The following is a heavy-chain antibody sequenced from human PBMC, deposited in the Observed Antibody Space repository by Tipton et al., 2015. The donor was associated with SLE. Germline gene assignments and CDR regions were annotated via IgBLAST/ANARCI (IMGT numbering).Heavy chain of an antibody. V-gene: IGHV4-59*01. CDR1: GFTFSTYW. D-gene: IGHD1-26*01. Sequence: LRLSCEASGFTFSTYWMSWVRQAPGKGLEWIGYIYYSGSTNYNPSLKSRVTISVDTSKNQFSLKLSSVTAADTAVYYCARDRADFDIWGQGTMVTVSS. CDR3: ARDRADFDI. J-gene: IGHJ3*02. CDR2: IYYSGST.